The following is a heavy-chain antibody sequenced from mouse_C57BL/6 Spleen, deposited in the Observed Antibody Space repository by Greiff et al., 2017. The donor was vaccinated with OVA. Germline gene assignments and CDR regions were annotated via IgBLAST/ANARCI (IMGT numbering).Heavy chain of an antibody. CDR3: ARDAYGSSLFAY. J-gene: IGHJ3*01. D-gene: IGHD1-1*01. Sequence: QVQLQQPGTELVKPGASVKLSCKASGYTFTSYWMHWVKQRPGQGLEWIGNINPSNGGTNYNEKFKSKATLSVDKSSSTAYMQLSSLTSEDSAVYYCARDAYGSSLFAYWGQGTLVTVSA. CDR2: INPSNGGT. V-gene: IGHV1-53*01. CDR1: GYTFTSYW.